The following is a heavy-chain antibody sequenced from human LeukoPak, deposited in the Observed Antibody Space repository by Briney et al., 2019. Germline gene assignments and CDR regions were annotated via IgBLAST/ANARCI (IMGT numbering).Heavy chain of an antibody. CDR1: GFTFSSYS. CDR3: AKKFDSSGLAGAFDI. V-gene: IGHV3-30*18. Sequence: PGGSLRLSCAASGFTFSSYSMHWVRQAPGKGLEWGAAISYDGSNKYYADSVKGRFTISRDNSKNTLYLQMNSLRTEDTAVYYCAKKFDSSGLAGAFDIWGQGTMVTVSS. J-gene: IGHJ3*02. CDR2: ISYDGSNK. D-gene: IGHD6-19*01.